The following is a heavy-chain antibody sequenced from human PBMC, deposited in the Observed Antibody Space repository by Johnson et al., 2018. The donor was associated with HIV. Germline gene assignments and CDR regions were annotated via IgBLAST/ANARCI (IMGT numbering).Heavy chain of an antibody. Sequence: EVQLVESGGGLVQPGGSLRLACAASGFTFSSYWMSWVRQAPGKGLEWVASIKQDGSEKYYVDSVKGRFTISRDNAKNSLYLQMNSLRAEDTAVYYCARDTWGEYYNFWSGYARGRDAFDIWGQGTMVTVSS. J-gene: IGHJ3*02. D-gene: IGHD3-3*01. CDR3: ARDTWGEYYNFWSGYARGRDAFDI. CDR1: GFTFSSYW. CDR2: IKQDGSEK. V-gene: IGHV3-7*01.